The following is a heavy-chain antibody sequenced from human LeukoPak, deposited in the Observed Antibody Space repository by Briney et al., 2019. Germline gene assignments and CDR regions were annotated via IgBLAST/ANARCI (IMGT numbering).Heavy chain of an antibody. CDR3: ARNSGYGGNSVYNWFDP. V-gene: IGHV4-4*02. J-gene: IGHJ5*02. D-gene: IGHD4-23*01. CDR1: GGSISSSSW. CDR2: IYHSGST. Sequence: SETLSLTCAVSGGSISSSSWWSWVRQPPGKGLEWIGEIYHSGSTYYNPSLKSRVTISVDTSKNQFSLKLSSVTAADTAVYYCARNSGYGGNSVYNWFDPWGQGTLVTVSS.